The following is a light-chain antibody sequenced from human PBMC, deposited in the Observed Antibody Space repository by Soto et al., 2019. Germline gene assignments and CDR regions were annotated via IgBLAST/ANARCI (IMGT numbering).Light chain of an antibody. CDR2: EVN. CDR3: SSYAGSNNWV. Sequence: QSALTQPASVSGSPGQSITISCTGTSSDVGSYNLVSWYQQHPGKAPKLMIYEVNKRPSGVPDRFSGSKSGNTASLTVSGLQAEDEADYYCSSYAGSNNWVFGGGTQLTVL. CDR1: SSDVGSYNL. V-gene: IGLV2-14*02. J-gene: IGLJ3*02.